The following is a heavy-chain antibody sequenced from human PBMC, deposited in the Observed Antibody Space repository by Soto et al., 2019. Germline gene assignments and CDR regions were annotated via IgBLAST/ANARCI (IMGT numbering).Heavy chain of an antibody. Sequence: EVQLVESGGGLVQPGGSLRLSCAASGFTFSSYWMIWVRQAPGKGLEWVANIKPDGSERYYVDSVRGRFTISRDNARNSLYLQMNSLRAEDTAVYYCARDEARPLGYWGQGTLVTVSS. CDR1: GFTFSSYW. V-gene: IGHV3-7*01. CDR3: ARDEARPLGY. D-gene: IGHD6-6*01. CDR2: IKPDGSER. J-gene: IGHJ4*02.